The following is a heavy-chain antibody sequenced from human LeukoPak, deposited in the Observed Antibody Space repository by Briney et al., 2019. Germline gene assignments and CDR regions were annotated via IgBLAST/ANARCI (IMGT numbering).Heavy chain of an antibody. CDR2: VSGSGSST. V-gene: IGHV3-23*01. Sequence: GGSLRLSCAASGFTFSSYAMSWVRQAPGRGLEWVSAVSGSGSSTYYADSVKGRFTISRAYSKNTLYLQMNSLRAEDTAVYYCAKDRAGGYSYGYDAFDIWGQGTMVTVSS. CDR1: GFTFSSYA. CDR3: AKDRAGGYSYGYDAFDI. J-gene: IGHJ3*02. D-gene: IGHD5-18*01.